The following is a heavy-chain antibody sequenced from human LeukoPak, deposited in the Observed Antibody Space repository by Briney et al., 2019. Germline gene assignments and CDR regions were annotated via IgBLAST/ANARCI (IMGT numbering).Heavy chain of an antibody. J-gene: IGHJ6*02. CDR1: GVSINSHC. CDR3: ARLGIERQLDFYYYGMDV. V-gene: IGHV4-59*08. D-gene: IGHD6-13*01. Sequence: SETLSLTCTVSGVSINSHCWSWIRQPPGKGLEWIGYVYYSGSTNYNPSLKSRVTISVDTSKSQFSLKLSSVTAADTAVYYCARLGIERQLDFYYYGMDVWGQGTTVTVSS. CDR2: VYYSGST.